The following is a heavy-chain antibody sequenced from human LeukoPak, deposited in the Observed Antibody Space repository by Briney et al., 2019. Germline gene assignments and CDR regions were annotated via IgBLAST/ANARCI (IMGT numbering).Heavy chain of an antibody. Sequence: GASVKVSCKASGYTFTSYDINWVRQATGQGLEWMGWMNPNSGNTGYAQKFQGRVTMTRNTSIGTAYMELSSLRSEDTAVYYCARVLLWFGEPVDYSFDPWGQGTLVTVSS. CDR1: GYTFTSYD. V-gene: IGHV1-8*01. CDR3: ARVLLWFGEPVDYSFDP. CDR2: MNPNSGNT. J-gene: IGHJ5*02. D-gene: IGHD3-10*01.